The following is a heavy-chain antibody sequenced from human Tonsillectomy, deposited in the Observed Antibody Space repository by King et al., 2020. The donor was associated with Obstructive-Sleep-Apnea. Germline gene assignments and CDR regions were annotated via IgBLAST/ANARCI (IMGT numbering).Heavy chain of an antibody. CDR2: FYYSGST. J-gene: IGHJ4*02. D-gene: IGHD5-24*01. CDR1: GGSISSSSYY. Sequence: QLQESGPGLVKPSETLSLTCTVSGGSISSSSYYWGWIRQSPGKGLEWIGSFYYSGSTYYNPSLKSRVTISVDTSKNQFSLKLSSVTAADTAVYYCAMPTVELGDLSGFDYWGQGTPVTVSS. V-gene: IGHV4-39*07. CDR3: AMPTVELGDLSGFDY.